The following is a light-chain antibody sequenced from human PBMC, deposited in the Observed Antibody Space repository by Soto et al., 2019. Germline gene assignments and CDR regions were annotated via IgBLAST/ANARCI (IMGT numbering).Light chain of an antibody. CDR2: AAS. V-gene: IGKV1-39*01. Sequence: DIQRTQSPSSLSASVGGRVSSSWRASQGISNYLAWFQQKPGKVPKLLIYAASNLQSGVPPRFSGSGSGTDFTLTISSLQPEDFTSYHCQQSYRAPLAFGGGTKVDI. CDR3: QQSYRAPLA. CDR1: QGISNY. J-gene: IGKJ4*01.